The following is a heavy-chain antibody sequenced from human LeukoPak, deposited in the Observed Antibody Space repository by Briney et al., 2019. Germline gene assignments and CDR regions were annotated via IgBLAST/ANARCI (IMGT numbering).Heavy chain of an antibody. CDR3: ARGVFGSYYYYYYYYMDV. V-gene: IGHV4-34*01. Sequence: KTSETLSLTCAVYGGSFSGYYWSWIRQPPGKGLEWIGEINHSGSTNYNPSLKSRVTISVDTSKNQFSLKLSSVTAADTAVYYCARGVFGSYYYYYYYYMDVWGKGTTVTVSS. CDR1: GGSFSGYY. CDR2: INHSGST. J-gene: IGHJ6*03. D-gene: IGHD1-26*01.